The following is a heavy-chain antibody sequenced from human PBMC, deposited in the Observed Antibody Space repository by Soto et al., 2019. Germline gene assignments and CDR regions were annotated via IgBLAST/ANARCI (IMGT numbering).Heavy chain of an antibody. CDR2: ISYTGST. CDR1: GGSISSGNYY. Sequence: QVQLQESGPGLVKPSQTLTLTCNVSGGSISSGNYYWSWIRQPPGKGLEWIAYISYTGSTYYSPSLKSRVTISVDASKNQFSLRLSSVTAADTAVYYCATDDGSGSSHWGQGTLLTVSS. J-gene: IGHJ4*02. V-gene: IGHV4-30-4*01. D-gene: IGHD3-10*01. CDR3: ATDDGSGSSH.